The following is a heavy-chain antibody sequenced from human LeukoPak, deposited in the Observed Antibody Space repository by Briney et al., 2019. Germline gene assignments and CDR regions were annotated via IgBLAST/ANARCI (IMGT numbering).Heavy chain of an antibody. D-gene: IGHD5-12*01. J-gene: IGHJ4*02. CDR3: ARDSGYDLAAYFDY. CDR1: GGTFSSYA. CDR2: IIPIFGTA. V-gene: IGHV1-69*06. Sequence: SVKVSCKASGGTFSSYAISWVRQAPGQGLEWMGGIIPIFGTANYAQKFQGRVTITADKSTSTAYMELSSLRSDDTAVYYCARDSGYDLAAYFDYWGQGTLVTVSS.